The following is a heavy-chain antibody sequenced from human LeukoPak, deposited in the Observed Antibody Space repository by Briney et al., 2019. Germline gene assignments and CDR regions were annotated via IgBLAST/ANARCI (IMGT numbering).Heavy chain of an antibody. CDR2: INHSGST. D-gene: IGHD2-2*01. CDR1: GASFSGYY. V-gene: IGHV4-34*01. CDR3: ARGHGDIVVVPAAISGLGSSYYFDY. Sequence: SETLSLTCAVYGASFSGYYWSWIRQPPGKGLEWIGEINHSGSTNYNPSLKSRVTISVDTSKNQFSLKLSSVTAADTAVYYCARGHGDIVVVPAAISGLGSSYYFDYWGQGTLVTVSS. J-gene: IGHJ4*02.